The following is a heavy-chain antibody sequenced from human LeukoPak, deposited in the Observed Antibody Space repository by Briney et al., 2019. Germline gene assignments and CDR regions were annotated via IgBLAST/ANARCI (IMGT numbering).Heavy chain of an antibody. D-gene: IGHD2/OR15-2a*01. CDR1: GGSFSGYY. Sequence: PSETLSLTCAVYGGSFSGYYWSWIRQPPGKGLEWIGEINHSGSTNYNPSLKSRVTISVDTSKNQFSLKLSSVTAADTAVYYCASSSDYYAFDFWGQGTMVTVSS. J-gene: IGHJ3*01. CDR3: ASSSDYYAFDF. CDR2: INHSGST. V-gene: IGHV4-34*01.